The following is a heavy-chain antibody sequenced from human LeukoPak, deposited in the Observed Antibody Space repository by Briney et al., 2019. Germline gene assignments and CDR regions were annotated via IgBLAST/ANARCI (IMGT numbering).Heavy chain of an antibody. CDR2: ISSSSTYT. J-gene: IGHJ6*04. D-gene: IGHD5-24*01. Sequence: PGGSLRLSCAASGFTFGIYAMSWVRQAPGKGLEWVSYISSSSTYTNYADSVKGRFTISRDNAKNSLYLQMNSLRAEDTAVYYCARGNMASYYDGMDVWGKGTTVTVSS. CDR1: GFTFGIYA. V-gene: IGHV3-11*06. CDR3: ARGNMASYYDGMDV.